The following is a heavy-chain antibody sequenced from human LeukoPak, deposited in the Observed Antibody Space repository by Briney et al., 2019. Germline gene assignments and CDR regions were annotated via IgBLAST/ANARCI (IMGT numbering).Heavy chain of an antibody. J-gene: IGHJ4*02. D-gene: IGHD3-3*01. V-gene: IGHV1-69*06. Sequence: ASVKVSCKASGDTFGTFSFNWVRQAPSEGLEWLGGLTPLAGTPNYAQKFQGRLTISADKSTSTVYMELSRLTSEGTAVYFCAKFWSGYYTDWGRGTLVSVSS. CDR1: GDTFGTFS. CDR3: AKFWSGYYTD. CDR2: LTPLAGTP.